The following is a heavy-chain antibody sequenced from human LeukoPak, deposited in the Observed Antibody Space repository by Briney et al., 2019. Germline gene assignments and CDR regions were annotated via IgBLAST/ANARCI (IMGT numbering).Heavy chain of an antibody. J-gene: IGHJ4*02. D-gene: IGHD7-27*01. CDR3: ARGPPGGGEYDY. Sequence: GGPLRLSCAASGFTFSSYDMHWVRQATGKGLEWVSVIGTAGDTYYPGSVRGRFTISRENAKNSLYLQMNSLRAGDTAVYYCARGPPGGGEYDYWGQGTLVTVSS. CDR2: IGTAGDT. CDR1: GFTFSSYD. V-gene: IGHV3-13*04.